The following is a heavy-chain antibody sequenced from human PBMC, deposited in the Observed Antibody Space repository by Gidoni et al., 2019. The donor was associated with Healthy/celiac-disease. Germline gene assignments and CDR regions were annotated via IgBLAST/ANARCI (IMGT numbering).Heavy chain of an antibody. CDR1: GGSFSGYY. CDR2: INHSGST. Sequence: QVQLQQWGAGLLKPSETLSLTCAVHGGSFSGYYWSWIRQHPGQGLEWIGEINHSGSTNYNPSLKSRVTISVDTSKNQFSLKLSSVTAADTAVYYCARDSSSSGKGYYYYGMDVWGQGTTVTVSS. V-gene: IGHV4-34*01. D-gene: IGHD6-6*01. J-gene: IGHJ6*02. CDR3: ARDSSSSGKGYYYYGMDV.